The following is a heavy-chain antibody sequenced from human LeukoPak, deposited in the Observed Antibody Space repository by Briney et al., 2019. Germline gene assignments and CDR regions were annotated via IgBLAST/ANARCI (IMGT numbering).Heavy chain of an antibody. D-gene: IGHD2-2*01. CDR3: ARGIYCSSTSCVPNYYYYYMDV. V-gene: IGHV4-4*07. CDR1: GGSISSYY. Sequence: PSETLSLTCTVSGGSISSYYWSWIRQPAGKGLEWIGRIYTSGSTNYNPSLKSQVNMSVDTSKNQFSLQLSSVTAADTAVYYCARGIYCSSTSCVPNYYYYYMDVWGKGTTVTVSS. J-gene: IGHJ6*03. CDR2: IYTSGST.